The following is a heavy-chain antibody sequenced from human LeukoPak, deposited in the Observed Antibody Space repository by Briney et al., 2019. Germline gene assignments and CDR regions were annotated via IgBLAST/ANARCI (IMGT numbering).Heavy chain of an antibody. V-gene: IGHV3-48*04. CDR3: ARVGGVAGRAIDY. Sequence: GGSLRLSCAASGFTFSSYNMNWVRQAPGKGLEWVSYISSSSNSIYYADSVKGRFTISRDNAKNTLYLQMNSLRAEDTAVYYCARVGGVAGRAIDYWGQGTLVTVSS. CDR2: ISSSSNSI. J-gene: IGHJ4*02. CDR1: GFTFSSYN. D-gene: IGHD3-3*01.